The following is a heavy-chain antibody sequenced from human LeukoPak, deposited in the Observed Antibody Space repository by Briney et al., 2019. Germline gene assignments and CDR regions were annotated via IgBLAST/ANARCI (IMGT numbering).Heavy chain of an antibody. J-gene: IGHJ4*02. CDR1: GFTFSSYA. CDR2: ISWNSGSI. V-gene: IGHV3-9*01. CDR3: AKARGRSGFDY. Sequence: PGGSLRLSCAASGFTFSSYAMSWVRQAPGRGLEWVSGISWNSGSIGYADSVKGRFTISRDNAKNSLYLQMNSLRAEDTALYYCAKARGRSGFDYWGQGTLVTVSS. D-gene: IGHD3-3*01.